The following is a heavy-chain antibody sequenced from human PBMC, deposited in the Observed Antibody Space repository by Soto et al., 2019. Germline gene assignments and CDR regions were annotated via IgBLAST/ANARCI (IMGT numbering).Heavy chain of an antibody. V-gene: IGHV2-5*02. CDR3: AHRVTYSGYWDVRWSDP. CDR1: GFSLTNSGVG. CDR2: IYWDNDR. D-gene: IGHD6-25*01. J-gene: IGHJ5*02. Sequence: QITLKESGPTLVEPTQTLTLTCSFSGFSLTNSGVGVGWFRQAPGKALECLGIIYWDNDRRYNPSLKTRLTITKATPQNQVVLSMTHIEPVDTGTSYCAHRVTYSGYWDVRWSDPWGQGTPVTVS.